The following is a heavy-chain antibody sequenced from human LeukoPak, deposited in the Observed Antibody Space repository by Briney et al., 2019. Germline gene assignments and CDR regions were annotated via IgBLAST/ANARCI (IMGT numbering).Heavy chain of an antibody. J-gene: IGHJ4*02. V-gene: IGHV3-49*04. CDR1: GLTFGDSG. CDR2: IGSKASGGTI. CDR3: TRGQKDFDY. Sequence: PGRSLRLSCIVPGLTFGDSGMSWVRQAPGKGLEWVGFIGSKASGGTIEYAASVKGEFTISRDDSKSIAYLQMNSLKTEDTAIYYCTRGQKDFDYWGQGTLVTVSS.